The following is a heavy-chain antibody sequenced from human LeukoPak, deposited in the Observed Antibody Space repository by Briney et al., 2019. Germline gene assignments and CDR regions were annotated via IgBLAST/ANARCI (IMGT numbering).Heavy chain of an antibody. CDR2: IKQDGSEK. D-gene: IGHD2-2*01. CDR3: ARAGGYCSSTNCPPAGFDY. CDR1: GFTFNSYW. J-gene: IGHJ4*02. V-gene: IGHV3-7*01. Sequence: GGSLRLSCAASGFTFNSYWMSWVRQAPGEGLEWVANIKQDGSEKYYVDSVKGRFTMSRDNAKNSLYLQMNSLRAEDTAVYYCARAGGYCSSTNCPPAGFDYWGQGTLVTVSS.